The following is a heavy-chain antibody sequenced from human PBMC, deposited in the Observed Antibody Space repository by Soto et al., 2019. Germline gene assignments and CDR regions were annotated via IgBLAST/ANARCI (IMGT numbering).Heavy chain of an antibody. CDR3: ARLYGFSGFDY. CDR1: GGSIRSYY. J-gene: IGHJ4*02. Sequence: SETLSLTCTVSGGSIRSYYWSWIRQPPGKGLEWIGYIYYSGSTNYNPSLKSRVTISVDTSKNQFSLKLSSVTAADTAVYYCARLYGFSGFDYWGQGTLVTVSS. D-gene: IGHD6-25*01. CDR2: IYYSGST. V-gene: IGHV4-59*08.